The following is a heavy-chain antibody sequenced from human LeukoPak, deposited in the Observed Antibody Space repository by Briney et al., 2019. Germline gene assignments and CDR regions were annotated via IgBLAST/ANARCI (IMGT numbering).Heavy chain of an antibody. CDR1: GGSISSYY. V-gene: IGHV4-4*07. J-gene: IGHJ4*02. CDR3: ARGGPKYQLLWDFDY. Sequence: KPSETLSLTCTVSGGSISSYYWSWIRQPAGKGLEWIGRIYTSESTNYNPSLKSRVTMSVDTSKNQFSLKLSSVTAADTAVYYCARGGPKYQLLWDFDYWGQGTLVTVSS. D-gene: IGHD2-2*01. CDR2: IYTSEST.